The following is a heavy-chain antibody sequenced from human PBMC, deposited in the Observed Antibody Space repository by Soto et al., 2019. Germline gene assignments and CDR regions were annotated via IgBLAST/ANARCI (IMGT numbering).Heavy chain of an antibody. CDR2: INHSGST. CDR3: RRSSRYSPDV. V-gene: IGHV4-34*01. D-gene: IGHD6-13*01. Sequence: SETLSLTCTVSGDSITSSYWSWIRQPPGKGLEWIGEINHSGSTNYNPSLKSRVTISVDTSKNQFSLKLISVTAADTAVYYCRRSSRYSPDVGGKGTTVTVP. J-gene: IGHJ6*03. CDR1: GDSITSSY.